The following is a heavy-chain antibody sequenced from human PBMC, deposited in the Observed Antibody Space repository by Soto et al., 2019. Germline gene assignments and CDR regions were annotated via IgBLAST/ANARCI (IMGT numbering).Heavy chain of an antibody. D-gene: IGHD4-4*01. CDR1: GFTFSSYS. CDR3: ASGITTLDY. V-gene: IGHV3-48*01. J-gene: IGHJ4*02. CDR2: ISSSSTTI. Sequence: SLRLSCAASGFTFSSYSMNWVRQAPGKGLEWVSYISSSSTTIYYADSVKGRFTISRDNAKNSLYLQLNSLRAEDTAVYYCASGITTLDYWGQGALVTVSS.